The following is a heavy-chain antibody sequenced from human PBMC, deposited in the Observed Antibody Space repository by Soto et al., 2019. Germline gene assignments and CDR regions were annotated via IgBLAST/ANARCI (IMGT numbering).Heavy chain of an antibody. CDR2: IIPIFGTA. V-gene: IGHV1-69*01. D-gene: IGHD1-20*01. CDR1: GGTFSSYA. J-gene: IGHJ6*02. Sequence: QVQLVQSGAEVKKPGSSVKVSCKASGGTFSSYAISWVRQAPGQGLEWMGGIIPIFGTANYAQKFQGRVTITADESTSTAYMELSSLRSEDTAVYYCAREWYNCNELGYYYYGMDVWGQGTTVTVSS. CDR3: AREWYNCNELGYYYYGMDV.